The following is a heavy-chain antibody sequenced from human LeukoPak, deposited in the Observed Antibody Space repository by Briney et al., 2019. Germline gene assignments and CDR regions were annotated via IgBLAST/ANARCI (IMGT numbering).Heavy chain of an antibody. CDR3: AREWGYDFWSDYYTNAFDI. Sequence: SVKVSCKASGGTFSSYAISWVRQAPGQGLEWMGGIIPFFGTANYAQKFQGRVTITADESMSTAYMELSSLRSEDTAVYYCAREWGYDFWSDYYTNAFDICRQGTMVTVSS. D-gene: IGHD3-3*01. V-gene: IGHV1-69*01. CDR2: IIPFFGTA. J-gene: IGHJ3*02. CDR1: GGTFSSYA.